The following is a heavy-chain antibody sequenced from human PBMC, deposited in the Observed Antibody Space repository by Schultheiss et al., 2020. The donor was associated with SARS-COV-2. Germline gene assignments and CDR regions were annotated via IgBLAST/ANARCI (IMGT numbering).Heavy chain of an antibody. J-gene: IGHJ4*02. V-gene: IGHV3-30*19. CDR2: ISHDESNDDESNK. Sequence: GGSLRLSCAASGFSFSNYDMHWVRQAAGKGLEWVAVISHDESNDDESNKYYADSVKGRFTISRDNSKNTLYLQMNSLRPEDTAVYYCEKSTTVTTLFDYWGQGTLVTVSS. CDR1: GFSFSNYD. CDR3: EKSTTVTTLFDY. D-gene: IGHD4-17*01.